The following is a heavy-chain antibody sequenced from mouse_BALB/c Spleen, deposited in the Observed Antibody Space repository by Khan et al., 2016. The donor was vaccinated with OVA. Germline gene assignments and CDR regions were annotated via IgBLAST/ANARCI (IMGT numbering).Heavy chain of an antibody. V-gene: IGHV3-8*02. CDR2: IIYTGYT. CDR1: GDSITSGY. Sequence: MQLEESGPSLVKPSQTLSLTCSVTGDSITSGYWNWIRKFPGNKLEYMGYIIYTGYTYYNPSLKSRISITRHTSKDQYYLQLNSVTDEDTAKYYCARSTYRYAFVYWGQGTLVTVSA. D-gene: IGHD2-14*01. CDR3: ARSTYRYAFVY. J-gene: IGHJ3*01.